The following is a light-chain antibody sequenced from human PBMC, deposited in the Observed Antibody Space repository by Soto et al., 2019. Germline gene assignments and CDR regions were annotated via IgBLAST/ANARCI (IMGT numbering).Light chain of an antibody. J-gene: IGKJ4*01. CDR1: QSVSSY. Sequence: IVSKQCPATLSLSSGETASLSYRASQSVSSYLAWYQQKPGQAPRLLLYDASNRATGIPARFSGSGSGTDFTLTISSLEPEYFAVYYCQQRSNWPLTFGGGTKVDIK. CDR3: QQRSNWPLT. V-gene: IGKV3-11*01. CDR2: DAS.